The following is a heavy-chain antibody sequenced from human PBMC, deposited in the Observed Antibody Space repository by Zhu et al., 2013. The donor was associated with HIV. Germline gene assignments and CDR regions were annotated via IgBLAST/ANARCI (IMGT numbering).Heavy chain of an antibody. CDR2: IYYSGST. Sequence: QVQLQESGSGLVKPSQTLSLTCAVSGGSISSGDYYWSWIRQPPGKGLEWIGYIYYSGSTYYNPSLKSRVTMSVDTSKNQFSLKLSSVTAADTAVYYCARQAFDRFLDAFDIWGQGTMVTVSS. CDR1: GGSISSGDYY. CDR3: ARQAFDRFLDAFDI. D-gene: IGHD3-16*01. V-gene: IGHV4-30-4*01. J-gene: IGHJ3*02.